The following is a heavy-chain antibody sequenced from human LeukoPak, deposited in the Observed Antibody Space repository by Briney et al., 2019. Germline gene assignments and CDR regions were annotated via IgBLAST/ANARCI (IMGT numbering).Heavy chain of an antibody. V-gene: IGHV3-74*01. J-gene: IGHJ4*02. CDR1: GFTLSNYW. D-gene: IGHD6-13*01. CDR3: VGAAADTTPRP. CDR2: VSNDGSST. Sequence: PGGSLKLSCAASGFTLSNYWMHWVRHEPGKGLVWVSRVSNDGSSTAYADSVRGRFTISRDNAKITLYLQMNSLRAEDTAVYYCVGAAADTTPRPWGQGTLVTVSS.